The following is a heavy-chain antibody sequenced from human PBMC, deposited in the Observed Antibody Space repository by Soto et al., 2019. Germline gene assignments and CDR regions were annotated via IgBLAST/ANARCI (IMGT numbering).Heavy chain of an antibody. Sequence: GALRLSGAESVFTVSSYGIHWVRQAPGKGLAWVAVIWYDGSNKYYADSVKGRFTISRDNSKNTLYLQMNSLRAEDTAVYYCARYIATAALDYWGQGTQVRVSS. J-gene: IGHJ4*02. D-gene: IGHD6-13*01. V-gene: IGHV3-33*01. CDR1: VFTVSSYG. CDR3: ARYIATAALDY. CDR2: IWYDGSNK.